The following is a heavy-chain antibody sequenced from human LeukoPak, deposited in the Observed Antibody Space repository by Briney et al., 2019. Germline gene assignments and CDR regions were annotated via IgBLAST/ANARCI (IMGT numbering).Heavy chain of an antibody. CDR3: ARLGKYDYVWGSYRQSAFDI. V-gene: IGHV4-61*05. CDR1: GGSISSSSYY. J-gene: IGHJ3*02. CDR2: IYYSGST. D-gene: IGHD3-16*02. Sequence: SETLSLTCTVSGGSISSSSYYWGWIRQPPGKGLEWIGYIYYSGSTNYNPSLKSRVTISVGTSKNQFSLKLSSVTAADTAVYYCARLGKYDYVWGSYRQSAFDIWGQGTMVTVSS.